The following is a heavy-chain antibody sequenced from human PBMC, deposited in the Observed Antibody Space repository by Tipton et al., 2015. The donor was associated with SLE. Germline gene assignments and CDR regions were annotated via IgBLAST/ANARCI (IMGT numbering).Heavy chain of an antibody. Sequence: LRLSCTVSGGSIRSSNYFWSWVRQLPGKGLEWIGYISHSGTAYYNPSLKSRLNILIDTSKNQFSLRLNSVTAADTAVYYCAREVNVVGDSDAFDIWGQGTVVTVSS. CDR2: ISHSGTA. CDR3: AREVNVVGDSDAFDI. D-gene: IGHD2-21*01. J-gene: IGHJ3*02. V-gene: IGHV4-31*03. CDR1: GGSIRSSNYF.